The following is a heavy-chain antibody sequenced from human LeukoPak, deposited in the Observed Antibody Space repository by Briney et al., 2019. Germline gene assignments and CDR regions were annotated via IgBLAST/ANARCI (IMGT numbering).Heavy chain of an antibody. V-gene: IGHV4-30-4*08. CDR2: IYYSGST. CDR3: ARLYYYDSSGPHYYMDV. D-gene: IGHD3-22*01. Sequence: PSQTLSLTCTVSGGSISSGDYYWSWICQPPGKGLEWIGYIYYSGSTYQNPSLKSRITISVDTSKNQFSLKLSSVTAADTAVYYCARLYYYDSSGPHYYMDVWGKGITVTVSS. CDR1: GGSISSGDYY. J-gene: IGHJ6*03.